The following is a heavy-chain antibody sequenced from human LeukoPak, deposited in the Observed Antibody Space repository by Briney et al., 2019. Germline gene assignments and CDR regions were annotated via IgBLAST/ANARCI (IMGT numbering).Heavy chain of an antibody. V-gene: IGHV1-2*02. D-gene: IGHD6-6*01. CDR2: INPNSGGT. CDR3: ARVIAARLGYYFDY. Sequence: GASVKVSCKASGYTFTGYYMHWVRQAPGQGLEWMGWINPNSGGTNYAQKFQGRVTMTRDTSISTAYMELSRLRSDDTAVYYCARVIAARLGYYFDYWGQGTLVTVSS. J-gene: IGHJ4*02. CDR1: GYTFTGYY.